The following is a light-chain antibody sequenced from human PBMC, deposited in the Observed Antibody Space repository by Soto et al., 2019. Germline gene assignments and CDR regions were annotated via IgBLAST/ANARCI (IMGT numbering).Light chain of an antibody. CDR1: SSDVGGYNY. J-gene: IGLJ1*01. Sequence: SALTQPRSVSGPPGQSVTISCTGGSSDVGGYNYVSWYQQHPGKAPKVMIYDVTKRPSGVSDRFSGSKSANTASLTISGLQAEDEADYYCCSFAGRYIYVFGTGTKVTV. CDR2: DVT. V-gene: IGLV2-11*01. CDR3: CSFAGRYIYV.